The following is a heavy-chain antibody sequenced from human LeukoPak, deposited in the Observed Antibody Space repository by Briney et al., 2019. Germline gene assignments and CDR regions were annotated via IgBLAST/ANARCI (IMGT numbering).Heavy chain of an antibody. CDR2: IYYTGST. J-gene: IGHJ5*02. Sequence: SETLSLTCTVSGASIGNYYWTWIRQPPGKGLEWIGYIYYTGSTNYNPSLKSRVTISIDTSKNQFSLRLSSVTAADTAMYYCARDPKGGGWFDPWGQGTLVTVSS. CDR1: GASIGNYY. CDR3: ARDPKGGGWFDP. V-gene: IGHV4-59*01. D-gene: IGHD3-16*01.